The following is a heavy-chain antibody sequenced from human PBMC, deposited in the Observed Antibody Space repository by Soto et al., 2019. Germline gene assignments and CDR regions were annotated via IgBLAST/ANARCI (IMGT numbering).Heavy chain of an antibody. CDR3: ARDGLEDHSSSWYENIHYGMDV. J-gene: IGHJ6*02. CDR2: IYYSGST. Sequence: SQTLSLTCTVSGGSISSYYWSWIRQPPGKGLEWIGYIYYSGSTNYNPSLKSRVTISVDRSKNQFSLKLSSVTAADTAVYYCARDGLEDHSSSWYENIHYGMDVWGQGTTVTVSS. CDR1: GGSISSYY. D-gene: IGHD6-13*01. V-gene: IGHV4-59*01.